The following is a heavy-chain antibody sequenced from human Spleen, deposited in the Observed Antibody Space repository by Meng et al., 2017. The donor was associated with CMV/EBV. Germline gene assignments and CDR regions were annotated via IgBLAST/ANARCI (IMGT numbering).Heavy chain of an antibody. Sequence: GESLKISCAASGFTFDDYTMHWVRQAPGKGLEWVSLISWDGGSTYYADSVKGRFTISRDNAKNSVYLEINSLRAEDTAVYYCARDPGRQGVDYWGQGTLVTVSS. CDR3: ARDPGRQGVDY. V-gene: IGHV3-43*01. CDR1: GFTFDDYT. CDR2: ISWDGGST. J-gene: IGHJ4*02.